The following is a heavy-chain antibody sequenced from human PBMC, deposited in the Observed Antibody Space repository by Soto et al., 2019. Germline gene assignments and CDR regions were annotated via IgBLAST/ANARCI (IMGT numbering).Heavy chain of an antibody. V-gene: IGHV3-23*01. Sequence: PGGSLRLSCAASGFTFSSYAMSWVRQAPGKGLEWVSAISGSGGSTYYADSVKGRFTISRDNSKNTLYLQMNSLRAEDTAVYYCAKENRQLVVSGRTGWFDPWGQGTLVTVSS. J-gene: IGHJ5*02. D-gene: IGHD6-6*01. CDR3: AKENRQLVVSGRTGWFDP. CDR1: GFTFSSYA. CDR2: ISGSGGST.